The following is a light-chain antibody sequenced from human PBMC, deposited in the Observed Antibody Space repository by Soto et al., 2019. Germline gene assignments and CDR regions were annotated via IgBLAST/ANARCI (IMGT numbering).Light chain of an antibody. CDR1: QDISDH. Sequence: DFQMTQSPSSLSASVGDRVTITCRASQDISDHVAWYQHKPGKVPKLLIYEASPLQSGVPSRFSGGCFGTDFALTISSLQPEDVATYYCQKYSRAPRTFGQGPKVERK. J-gene: IGKJ1*01. CDR3: QKYSRAPRT. CDR2: EAS. V-gene: IGKV1-27*01.